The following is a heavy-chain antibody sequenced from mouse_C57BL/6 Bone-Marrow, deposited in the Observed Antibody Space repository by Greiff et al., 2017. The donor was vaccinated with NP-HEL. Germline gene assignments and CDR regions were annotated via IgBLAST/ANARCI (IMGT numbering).Heavy chain of an antibody. CDR1: GYTFTSYW. D-gene: IGHD2-2*01. CDR3: ARGGWLREDYWYFDV. J-gene: IGHJ1*03. Sequence: QVQLQQPGAELVKPGAPVKLSCKASGYTFTSYWMHWVKQRPGRGLEWIGRIDPNSGGTKYNEKFKSKATLTVDKPSSTAYMQLSSLTSEDSAVYYCARGGWLREDYWYFDVWGTGTTVTVSS. CDR2: IDPNSGGT. V-gene: IGHV1-72*01.